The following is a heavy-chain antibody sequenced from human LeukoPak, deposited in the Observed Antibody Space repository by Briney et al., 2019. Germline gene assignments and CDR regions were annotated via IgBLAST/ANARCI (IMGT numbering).Heavy chain of an antibody. D-gene: IGHD2-21*02. CDR2: ISYDGTNK. CDR3: AREAVVTAIGYYYYGMDV. J-gene: IGHJ6*02. Sequence: GGSLRLSCAASGFTFSSYGMHWVRQAPGKGLEWVAVISYDGTNKYYADSVKGRFTISRDNSKNTLYLQMNSLRAEDTAVYYCAREAVVTAIGYYYYGMDVWGQGTTVTVSS. CDR1: GFTFSSYG. V-gene: IGHV3-30*03.